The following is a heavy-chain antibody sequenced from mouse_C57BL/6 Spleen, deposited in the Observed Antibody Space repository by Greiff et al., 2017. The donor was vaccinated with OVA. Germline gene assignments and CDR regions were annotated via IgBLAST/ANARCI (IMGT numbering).Heavy chain of an antibody. Sequence: EVQLQQSGPELVKPGASVKISCKASGYTFTDYYMNWVKQSHGKSLEWIGDINPNNGGTSYNQKFKGKATLTVDKSSSTAYMELRSLTSEDSAVYYCARGGGTTVGDYWGQGTTLTVSS. J-gene: IGHJ2*01. CDR1: GYTFTDYY. V-gene: IGHV1-26*01. CDR2: INPNNGGT. D-gene: IGHD1-1*01. CDR3: ARGGGTTVGDY.